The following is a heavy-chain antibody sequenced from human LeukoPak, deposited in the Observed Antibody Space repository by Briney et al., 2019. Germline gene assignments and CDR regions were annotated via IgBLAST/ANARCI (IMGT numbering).Heavy chain of an antibody. CDR3: AREISGYSYGYYYYYYMDV. V-gene: IGHV4-34*01. J-gene: IGHJ6*03. Sequence: SETLSLTCAVYGGSFSGYYWSWIRQPPGKGLEGIGEINHSGSTNYNPSLKSRVTISVDTSKNQFSLKLSSVTAADTAVYYCAREISGYSYGYYYYYYMDVWGEGTTVTVSS. CDR2: INHSGST. D-gene: IGHD5-18*01. CDR1: GGSFSGYY.